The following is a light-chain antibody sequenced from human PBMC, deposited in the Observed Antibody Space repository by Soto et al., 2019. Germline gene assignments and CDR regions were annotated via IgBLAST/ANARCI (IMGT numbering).Light chain of an antibody. CDR1: SSNIGSNT. Sequence: QSVLTQPPSASGTPGQRVTISCSGSSSNIGSNTVNWYQHLPGPAPKLLIYTNHQRPSGVPDRFSGSKSGTSASLAISGLQSEDEADYYCAAWYDSLTLVEFGGGTKLTVL. J-gene: IGLJ2*01. CDR2: TNH. CDR3: AAWYDSLTLVE. V-gene: IGLV1-44*01.